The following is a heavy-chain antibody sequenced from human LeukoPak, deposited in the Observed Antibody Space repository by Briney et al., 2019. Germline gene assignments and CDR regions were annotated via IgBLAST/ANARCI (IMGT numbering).Heavy chain of an antibody. D-gene: IGHD3-3*01. Sequence: PGGSLRLSCAASGFTFSSYGMHWVRQAPGKGLEWVAVIWYDGSNKYYADSVKGRFTISRDNAKNSLYLQMNSLRAEDTAVYYCARGEWLRRYYYYGMDVWGQGTTVTVSS. CDR2: IWYDGSNK. J-gene: IGHJ6*02. CDR1: GFTFSSYG. CDR3: ARGEWLRRYYYYGMDV. V-gene: IGHV3-33*01.